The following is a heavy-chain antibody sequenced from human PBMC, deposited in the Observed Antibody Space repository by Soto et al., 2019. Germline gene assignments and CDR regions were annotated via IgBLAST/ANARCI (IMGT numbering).Heavy chain of an antibody. CDR3: ARGMTTVTSLDY. Sequence: QLQLQESGSGLVKPSQTLSLTCAVSGGSISSGGYSWRWIRQPPGKGLEWIGYIYNSGSTYYNPSLNSRATISVDRSKNQFSLKLSSVTAADTAVYYCARGMTTVTSLDYWGQGTLVTVSS. CDR1: GGSISSGGYS. V-gene: IGHV4-30-2*01. CDR2: IYNSGST. J-gene: IGHJ4*02. D-gene: IGHD4-17*01.